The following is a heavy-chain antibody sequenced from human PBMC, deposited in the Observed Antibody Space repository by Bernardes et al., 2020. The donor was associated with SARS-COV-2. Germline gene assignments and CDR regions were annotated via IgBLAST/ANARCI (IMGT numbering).Heavy chain of an antibody. CDR1: GFTFRSFD. V-gene: IGHV3-13*01. D-gene: IGHD4-17*01. CDR3: TRATTDYYYSAMDV. J-gene: IGHJ6*02. CDR2: IGTAGDT. Sequence: SLLPSCAASGFTFRSFDMHWVRQVTGPGLAWVSTIGTAGDTYYTDSVKGRFTTSRENAKNSFHLQMNSLRAADTAVYYCTRATTDYYYSAMDVWGQGTTVTVSS.